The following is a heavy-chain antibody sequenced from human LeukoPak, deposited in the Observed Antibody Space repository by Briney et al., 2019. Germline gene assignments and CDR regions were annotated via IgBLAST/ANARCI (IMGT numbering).Heavy chain of an antibody. Sequence: GGSLRLSCAASGFTVSSNYMSWVRQAPGKGLEWVSVIYSGGSTYYADSVKGRFTISRDNSKNTLYLQMNSLRAEDTAVYYCAKYDAFYDSSGYHDWGQGTLVTVSS. CDR1: GFTVSSNY. J-gene: IGHJ4*02. CDR2: IYSGGST. CDR3: AKYDAFYDSSGYHD. V-gene: IGHV3-53*01. D-gene: IGHD3-22*01.